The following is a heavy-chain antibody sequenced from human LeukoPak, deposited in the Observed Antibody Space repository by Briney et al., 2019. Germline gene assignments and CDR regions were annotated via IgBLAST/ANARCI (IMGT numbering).Heavy chain of an antibody. J-gene: IGHJ3*02. Sequence: GGSLRLSCAASGFTLSSNYMSWVRQAPGKGLEWVSVIYSGGCTYYTDSVKGRFTISRDNSKNTLYLQINSLRAEDTAVYYCARGWGAFDIWGRGPRVNVSS. CDR3: ARGWGAFDI. V-gene: IGHV3-66*01. CDR1: GFTLSSNY. CDR2: IYSGGCT. D-gene: IGHD6-19*01.